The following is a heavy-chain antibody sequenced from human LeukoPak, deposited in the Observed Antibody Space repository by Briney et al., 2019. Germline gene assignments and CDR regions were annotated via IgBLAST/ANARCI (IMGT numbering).Heavy chain of an antibody. CDR1: GFTFSNYN. V-gene: IGHV3-21*01. J-gene: IGHJ6*03. CDR2: ITSTSSYI. Sequence: GGSLRLSCAASGFTFSNYNMNWVRQAPGKGLEWVSSITSTSSYIYYADSVKGRFTISRDNAKNSLYLQMNSLRAEDTAVYYCARGPSIAARSGYYYMDVWGKGTTVTVSS. CDR3: ARGPSIAARSGYYYMDV. D-gene: IGHD6-6*01.